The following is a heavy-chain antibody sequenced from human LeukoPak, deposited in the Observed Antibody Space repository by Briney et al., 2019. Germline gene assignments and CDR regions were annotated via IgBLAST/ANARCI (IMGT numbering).Heavy chain of an antibody. CDR2: ISYDGSNK. CDR1: GFTFSSYG. V-gene: IGHV3-30*18. D-gene: IGHD3-9*01. CDR3: AKEVYDILTGPLDI. Sequence: GGSLRLSCAASGFTFSSYGMHWVRQAPGKGLEWVAVISYDGSNKYYADSVKGRFTISRDNSKNTLYLQMNSLRAEDTAVYYCAKEVYDILTGPLDIWGQGTMVTVSS. J-gene: IGHJ3*02.